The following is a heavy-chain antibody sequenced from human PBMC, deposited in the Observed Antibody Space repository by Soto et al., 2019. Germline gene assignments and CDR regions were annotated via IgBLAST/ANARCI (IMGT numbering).Heavy chain of an antibody. Sequence: SETLSLTCTVSGGSISSYYWSWIRQPPGKGLEWIGYIYYSGSTNYNPSLKSRVTISVDTSKNQFSLKLSSVTAADTAVYYCARQYSGYDWTFAYWGQGTLVTVSS. D-gene: IGHD5-12*01. J-gene: IGHJ4*02. CDR3: ARQYSGYDWTFAY. CDR2: IYYSGST. V-gene: IGHV4-59*01. CDR1: GGSISSYY.